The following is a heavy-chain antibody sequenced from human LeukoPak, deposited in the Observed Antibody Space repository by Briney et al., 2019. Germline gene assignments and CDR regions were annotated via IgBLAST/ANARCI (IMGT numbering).Heavy chain of an antibody. Sequence: ASVKVSCKASGGTFSSYAISWVRQAPGQGLEWMGWISAYNGNTNYAQKLQGRVTMTTDTSTSTAYMELRSLRSDDTAVYYCARDMGYGSGTATFYYYYYYYMDVWAKGPRSPSP. J-gene: IGHJ6*03. CDR1: GGTFSSYA. D-gene: IGHD3-10*01. CDR3: ARDMGYGSGTATFYYYYYYYMDV. CDR2: ISAYNGNT. V-gene: IGHV1-18*01.